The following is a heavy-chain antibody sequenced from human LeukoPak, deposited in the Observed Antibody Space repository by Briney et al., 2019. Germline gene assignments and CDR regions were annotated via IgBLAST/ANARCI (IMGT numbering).Heavy chain of an antibody. Sequence: ASVKVSCKASGYTFTGYYMHWVRQAPGQGLEWMGWINPNSGGTNYAQKFQGRVTMTRDTSISTAYMELSSLRSEDTAVYYCARGPHYGDYVGLEYWGQGTLVTVSS. CDR1: GYTFTGYY. CDR2: INPNSGGT. J-gene: IGHJ4*02. V-gene: IGHV1-2*02. D-gene: IGHD4-17*01. CDR3: ARGPHYGDYVGLEY.